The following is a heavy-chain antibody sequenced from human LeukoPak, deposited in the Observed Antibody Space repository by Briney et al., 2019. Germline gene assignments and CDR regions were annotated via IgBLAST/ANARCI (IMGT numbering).Heavy chain of an antibody. Sequence: GGSLRLSCAASGFTFSDYYMSWIRQAPGKGLEWVGRIKSKTDGGTTDYAAPVKGRFTISRDDSKNTLYLQMNSLKTEDTAVYYCTTDGIPIFDPWGQGTLVTVSS. CDR2: IKSKTDGGTT. D-gene: IGHD1-26*01. CDR3: TTDGIPIFDP. J-gene: IGHJ5*02. CDR1: GFTFSDYY. V-gene: IGHV3-15*01.